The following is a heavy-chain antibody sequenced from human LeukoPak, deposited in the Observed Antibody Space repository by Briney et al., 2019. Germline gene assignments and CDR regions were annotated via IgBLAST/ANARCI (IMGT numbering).Heavy chain of an antibody. CDR3: ARDYCSAGSCYPD. J-gene: IGHJ4*02. Sequence: GGSLRLSCEASGFTVSSNYMSWVRQAPGKGLEWVSGIYSGGSTYYADSVKGRFTISRDISRNTLYLQMNSLRAEDTAVYYCARDYCSAGSCYPDWGQGTLVTVSS. CDR2: IYSGGST. D-gene: IGHD2-15*01. V-gene: IGHV3-53*01. CDR1: GFTVSSNY.